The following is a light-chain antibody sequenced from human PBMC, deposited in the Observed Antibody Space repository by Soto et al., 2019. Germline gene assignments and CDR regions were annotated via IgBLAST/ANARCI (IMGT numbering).Light chain of an antibody. CDR2: AAS. Sequence: DIQMTQSPSSLSASVGDRVTITCRASQGISNYLAWYQQKPGKVPKLLIYAASTLQSGVPSRLSGSGSGTDFTLTISSLQPEDVATYYCPKYNRAPRTFGQGTKVEIK. V-gene: IGKV1-27*01. J-gene: IGKJ1*01. CDR1: QGISNY. CDR3: PKYNRAPRT.